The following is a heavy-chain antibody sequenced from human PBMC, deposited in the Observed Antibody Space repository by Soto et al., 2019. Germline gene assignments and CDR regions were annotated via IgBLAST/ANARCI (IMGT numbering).Heavy chain of an antibody. CDR2: ISGHTGNT. CDR1: GYSFTNYG. CDR3: ARGRSLRWSSSWRNFDY. Sequence: ASVKVSCKASGYSFTNYGISWVRQAPGQGLERMGWISGHTGNTNYAQRLQGRVTMTTDTSTSTAYMELSSLRSEDTAVYYCARGRSLRWSSSWRNFDYWGQGTLVTVSS. D-gene: IGHD6-6*01. J-gene: IGHJ4*02. V-gene: IGHV1-18*01.